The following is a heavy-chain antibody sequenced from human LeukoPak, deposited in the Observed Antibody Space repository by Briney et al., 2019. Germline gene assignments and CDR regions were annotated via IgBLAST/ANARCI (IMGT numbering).Heavy chain of an antibody. V-gene: IGHV3-64*01. J-gene: IGHJ3*02. CDR1: GFTFSSYA. Sequence: GGSLRLSCAASGFTFSSYAMHWVRQAPGKGLEYVSAISSNGGSTYYANSVKGRFTISRDNSKNTLYLQMGSLRAEDMAVYYCARDGPPSHDIVVVPAIEYLDAFDIWGQGTMVTVSS. CDR2: ISSNGGST. D-gene: IGHD2-2*01. CDR3: ARDGPPSHDIVVVPAIEYLDAFDI.